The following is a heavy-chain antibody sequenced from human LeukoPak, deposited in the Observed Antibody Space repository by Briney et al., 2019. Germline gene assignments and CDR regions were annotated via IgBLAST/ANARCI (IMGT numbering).Heavy chain of an antibody. J-gene: IGHJ4*02. CDR1: GFTFSTYW. CDR2: INSDGRST. Sequence: GGSLRLSCAASGFTFSTYWMHWVRQAPGKGLVWVSHINSDGRSTSHADSVKGRFTISRDNSKNTLYLQMNSLRAEDTAVYYCAKDGWGSGTYFYYFDCWGQGTLVTVSS. CDR3: AKDGWGSGTYFYYFDC. V-gene: IGHV3-74*01. D-gene: IGHD1-26*01.